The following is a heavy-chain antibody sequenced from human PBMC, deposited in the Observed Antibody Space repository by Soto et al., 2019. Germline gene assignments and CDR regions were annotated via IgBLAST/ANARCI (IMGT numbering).Heavy chain of an antibody. J-gene: IGHJ6*02. CDR2: IYYSGST. CDR1: GGSISSYY. D-gene: IGHD3-10*01. CDR3: ARDGSDGSGSDTYYYYGMDV. V-gene: IGHV4-59*01. Sequence: ASETLSLTCTVSGGSISSYYWSWIRQPPGKGLEWIGYIYYSGSTNYNPSLKSRVTISVDTSKNQFSLKLSSVTAADTAVYYCARDGSDGSGSDTYYYYGMDVWGQGTTVTVSS.